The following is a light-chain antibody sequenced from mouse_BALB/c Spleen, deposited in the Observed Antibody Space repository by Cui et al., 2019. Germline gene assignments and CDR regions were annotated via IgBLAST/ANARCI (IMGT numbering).Light chain of an antibody. CDR2: RMS. J-gene: IGKJ2*01. V-gene: IGKV2-137*01. CDR1: KSLLRSNGNTY. CDR3: MQHLEYPYT. Sequence: DIVTTQAAPSVPVTPGESGSISFRSTKSLLRSNGNTYLYWYLQRPGQSPQLLILRMSNLASGVPDRFSGSGSGTAFTLRISRVEAEDVGVYYCMQHLEYPYTFGGGTELEIK.